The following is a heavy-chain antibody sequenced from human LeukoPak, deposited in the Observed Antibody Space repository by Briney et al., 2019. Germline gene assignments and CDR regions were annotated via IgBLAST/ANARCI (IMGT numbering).Heavy chain of an antibody. V-gene: IGHV4-34*01. D-gene: IGHD4-11*01. CDR3: AKGRRTTYYYYYYMDV. Sequence: SETLSLTCAVYGGSFSGYYWSWIRQPPGKGLEWIGEINHSGSTNYNPSLKSRVTISVDTSKNQFSLKLSSVIAADTAVYYCAKGRRTTYYYYYYMDVWGKGTTVTVSS. CDR2: INHSGST. J-gene: IGHJ6*03. CDR1: GGSFSGYY.